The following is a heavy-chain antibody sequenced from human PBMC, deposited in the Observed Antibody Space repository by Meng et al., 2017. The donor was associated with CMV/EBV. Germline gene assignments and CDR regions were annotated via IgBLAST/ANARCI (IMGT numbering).Heavy chain of an antibody. V-gene: IGHV4-59*01. CDR3: ARVVGDVVVPAATQYYFDY. J-gene: IGHJ4*02. Sequence: SETLSLTCTVSGGSISSYYWSWIRQPPGKGLEWIGYIYYSGSTNYNPSLKSRVTISVDTSKNQFSLKLSSVTAADTAVYYCARVVGDVVVPAATQYYFDYWGLGTLVTVSS. CDR2: IYYSGST. D-gene: IGHD2-2*01. CDR1: GGSISSYY.